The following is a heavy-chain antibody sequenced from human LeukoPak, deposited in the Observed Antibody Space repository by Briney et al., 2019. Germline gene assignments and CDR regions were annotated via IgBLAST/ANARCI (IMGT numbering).Heavy chain of an antibody. V-gene: IGHV3-7*01. CDR1: EFVFRNLW. CDR3: GAFGYEAGIDL. J-gene: IGHJ4*02. CDR2: ISPRGTEA. D-gene: IGHD2-2*01. Sequence: GGSLRLSCGASEFVFRNLWMTWVRQSPGNGLEWVANISPRGTEAYYVDPFKGRFTISRDNARNLLFLQMNTLRADDTAVYFCGAFGYEAGIDLWGQGTLVAVSS.